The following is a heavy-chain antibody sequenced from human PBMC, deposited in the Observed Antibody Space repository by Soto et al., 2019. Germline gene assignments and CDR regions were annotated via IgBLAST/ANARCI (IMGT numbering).Heavy chain of an antibody. CDR1: GGSISSGGYS. J-gene: IGHJ4*02. Sequence: PSETLSLTCAVSGGSISSGGYSWSWIRQPPGKGLEWIGYIYHSGSTYYNPSLKSRVTISVDRSKNQFSLKLSSVTAADTAVYYCARRYGCALKFWGQGTLVTVSS. CDR2: IYHSGST. CDR3: ARRYGCALKF. D-gene: IGHD4-17*01. V-gene: IGHV4-30-2*01.